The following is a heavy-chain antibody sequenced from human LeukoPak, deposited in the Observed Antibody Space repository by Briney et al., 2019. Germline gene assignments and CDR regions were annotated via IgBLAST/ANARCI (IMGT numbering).Heavy chain of an antibody. CDR1: GGTFSSYA. CDR3: AREVERATISPLDY. Sequence: GASVKVSCKASGGTFSSYAISWVRQAPGQGLEWMGGIIPIFGTANYAQKFQGRVTITADESTSTAYMELSSLRSEDTAVYYCAREVERATISPLDYWGQGTLVTVSS. V-gene: IGHV1-69*13. CDR2: IIPIFGTA. D-gene: IGHD5-24*01. J-gene: IGHJ4*02.